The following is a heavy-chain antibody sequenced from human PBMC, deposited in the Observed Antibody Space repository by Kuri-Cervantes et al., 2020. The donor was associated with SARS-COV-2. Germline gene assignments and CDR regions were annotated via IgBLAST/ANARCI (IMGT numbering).Heavy chain of an antibody. CDR2: IYYSGST. J-gene: IGHJ6*02. Sequence: GSLRLSCTVSGGSISSYYWSWIRQPPGKGLEWIGYIYYSGSTNYNPSPKSRVTISVDTSKNQFSLKLSSATAADTAVYYCARQLSSGWYPYYYGMDVWGQGTTVTVSS. D-gene: IGHD6-19*01. CDR3: ARQLSSGWYPYYYGMDV. V-gene: IGHV4-59*08. CDR1: GGSISSYY.